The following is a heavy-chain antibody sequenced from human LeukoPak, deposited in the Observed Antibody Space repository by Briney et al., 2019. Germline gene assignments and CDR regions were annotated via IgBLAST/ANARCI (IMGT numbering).Heavy chain of an antibody. V-gene: IGHV1-2*02. J-gene: IGHJ4*02. CDR3: SRDLEIPWHQGGFDY. D-gene: IGHD1-7*01. Sequence: ASVKVSCKASGYTFNGYYIHWVRQAPGQGLEWMGWINPRNGETSYAQTFQGRITMTRDTSSSTAYMELSGLRSDDTAVYYCSRDLEIPWHQGGFDYLGQGIVVTVSS. CDR2: INPRNGET. CDR1: GYTFNGYY.